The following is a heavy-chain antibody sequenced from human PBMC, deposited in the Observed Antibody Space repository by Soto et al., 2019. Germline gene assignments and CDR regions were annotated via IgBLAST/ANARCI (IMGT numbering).Heavy chain of an antibody. CDR2: INHSGST. V-gene: IGHV4-34*01. D-gene: IGHD6-13*01. CDR1: GGSFSGYY. Sequence: SETLSLTCAVYGGSFSGYYWSWIRQPPGKGLEWIGEINHSGSTNYNPSLKSRVTISVDTSKNQFSLKLSSVTAADTAVYYCARGVGISLRADAFDIWGQGTMVTVSS. CDR3: ARGVGISLRADAFDI. J-gene: IGHJ3*02.